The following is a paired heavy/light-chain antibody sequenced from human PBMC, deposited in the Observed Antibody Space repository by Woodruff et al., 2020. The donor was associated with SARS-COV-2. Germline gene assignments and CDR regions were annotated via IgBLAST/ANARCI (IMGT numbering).Light chain of an antibody. CDR2: QVS. CDR1: QSLLHSDGNTY. CDR3: MQATPWPL. J-gene: IGKJ1*01. Sequence: DVVLTQSPLSLPVTLGQPASISCRSSQSLLHSDGNTYLNWFQQRPGQSPRRLIYQVSIRDSGVPDRFSGSGSGTDFTLKISRVEAEDVGVYYCMQATPWPLFGPGTKVEIK. V-gene: IGKV2-30*02.
Heavy chain of an antibody. CDR1: GYTFNIYA. CDR3: VRHWRAFDI. J-gene: IGHJ3*02. D-gene: IGHD1-1*01. CDR2: INTNTANP. V-gene: IGHV7-4-1*02. Sequence: QAQLVQSGSELKKPGASVKVSCKASGYTFNIYAISWVRQAPGQGLEWMGWINTNTANPTYAQGFTGRFVFSLDTSVTTAYLQISSLKAEDTAIYYCVRHWRAFDIWGQGTMVTVSS.